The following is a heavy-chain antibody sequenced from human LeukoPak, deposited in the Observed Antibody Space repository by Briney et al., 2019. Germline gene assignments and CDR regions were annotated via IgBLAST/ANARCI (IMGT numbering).Heavy chain of an antibody. Sequence: SVKVSCKASGGTFSSYAISWVRQAPGQRLEWMRRMIPIFGTANYAQKFQGRVTSTTDESTSTAYMELSSLRSEDTAVYYCARERSSSWSDYFDYWGQGNLVTVSS. D-gene: IGHD6-13*01. CDR2: MIPIFGTA. V-gene: IGHV1-69*05. CDR3: ARERSSSWSDYFDY. CDR1: GGTFSSYA. J-gene: IGHJ4*02.